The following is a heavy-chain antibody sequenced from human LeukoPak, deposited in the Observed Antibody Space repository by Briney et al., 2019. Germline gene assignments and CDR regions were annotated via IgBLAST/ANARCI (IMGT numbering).Heavy chain of an antibody. CDR2: ISWNSGSI. Sequence: GRSLRLSWAASGFTFDDYAMHWVRQAPGKGLEWVSGISWNSGSIGYADSVKGRFTISRDNAKNSLYLQMNSLRAEDTALYYSAKDIIRGYGSGSYSFYYYYGMDVWGQGTTVTVSS. CDR3: AKDIIRGYGSGSYSFYYYYGMDV. CDR1: GFTFDDYA. V-gene: IGHV3-9*01. J-gene: IGHJ6*02. D-gene: IGHD3-10*01.